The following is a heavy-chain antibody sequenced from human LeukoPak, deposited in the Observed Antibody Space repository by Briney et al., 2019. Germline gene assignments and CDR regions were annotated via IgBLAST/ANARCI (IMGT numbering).Heavy chain of an antibody. D-gene: IGHD6-13*01. Sequence: GGSLRLSCAASGFTFSAYWMHWVRQAPGKGLEWVAVIWYDGSNKYYADSVKGRFTISRDNSKNTLYLQMNSLRVEDTAVYYCANRAAAGTPFDYWGQGTLVTVSS. V-gene: IGHV3-33*08. J-gene: IGHJ4*02. CDR3: ANRAAAGTPFDY. CDR1: GFTFSAYW. CDR2: IWYDGSNK.